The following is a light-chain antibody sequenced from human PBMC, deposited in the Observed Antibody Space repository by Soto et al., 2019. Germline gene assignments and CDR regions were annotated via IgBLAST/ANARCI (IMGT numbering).Light chain of an antibody. CDR3: QQYNNWPIT. Sequence: ETVMTQSPATLSVSPGERATLSCRASQSVSSNLAWYQQKPGQAPRLLIYGTSTRATGIPARFSGSGSGTEFTLTISSLQSEDFAVXYCQQYNNWPITFGQGTRLEIK. CDR1: QSVSSN. CDR2: GTS. V-gene: IGKV3-15*01. J-gene: IGKJ5*01.